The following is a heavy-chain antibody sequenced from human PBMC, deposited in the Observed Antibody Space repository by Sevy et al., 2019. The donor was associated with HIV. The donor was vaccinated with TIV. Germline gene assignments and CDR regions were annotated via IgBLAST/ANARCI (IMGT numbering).Heavy chain of an antibody. Sequence: GGSLRLSCAASGFTFSNYWMSWVRQAPGKGLEWVANIKQDGSEKYYVDSVKGRFTISRDNAKNSLYLQMNSLRAEDTAIYYCVRGEQWLSFNYWGQGTLVTVSS. J-gene: IGHJ4*02. CDR2: IKQDGSEK. V-gene: IGHV3-7*03. CDR3: VRGEQWLSFNY. D-gene: IGHD6-19*01. CDR1: GFTFSNYW.